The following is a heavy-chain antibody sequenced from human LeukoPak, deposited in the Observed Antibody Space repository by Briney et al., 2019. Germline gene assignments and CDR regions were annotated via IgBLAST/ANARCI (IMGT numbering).Heavy chain of an antibody. CDR1: GGSISSTTYY. CDR3: ARGFQFSGSYPYDAFDI. V-gene: IGHV4-39*07. J-gene: IGHJ3*02. D-gene: IGHD1-26*01. Sequence: SETLSLTCTVSGGSISSTTYYWGWIRQPPGKGLEWIGSIYHSGNIYYNPSLKSRVTISVDTSKNQFSLKLSSVTAADTAVYYCARGFQFSGSYPYDAFDIWGQGTMVTVSS. CDR2: IYHSGNI.